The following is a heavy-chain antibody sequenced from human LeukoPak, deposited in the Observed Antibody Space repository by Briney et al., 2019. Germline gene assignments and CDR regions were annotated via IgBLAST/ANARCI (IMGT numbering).Heavy chain of an antibody. CDR1: GYTFTSNY. J-gene: IGHJ2*01. CDR2: INPSSGST. D-gene: IGHD5-24*01. V-gene: IGHV1-46*01. Sequence: GASVKVSCKASGYTFTSNYMHWVRQAPGQGPEWMGIINPSSGSTSYAQKFQGRVTMTRDTSTSTVYMELSSLRSEDTAVYYCARGPDSLGMATIPWYFDLWGRGTLVTVSS. CDR3: ARGPDSLGMATIPWYFDL.